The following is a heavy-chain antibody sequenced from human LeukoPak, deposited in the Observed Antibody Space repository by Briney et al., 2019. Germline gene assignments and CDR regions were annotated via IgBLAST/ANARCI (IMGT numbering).Heavy chain of an antibody. CDR1: GGSISGDH. V-gene: IGHV4-59*08. CDR3: ARLGGYSSSWSLGYFDY. Sequence: PSETLSLTCTVSGGSISGDHWNWIRQPPGKGLEWIGYVYSSGNTNYNPSLKSRVTISVDTSKNQFSLKLSSVTAADTAVYYCARLGGYSSSWSLGYFDYWGQGTLVTVSS. CDR2: VYSSGNT. J-gene: IGHJ4*02. D-gene: IGHD6-13*01.